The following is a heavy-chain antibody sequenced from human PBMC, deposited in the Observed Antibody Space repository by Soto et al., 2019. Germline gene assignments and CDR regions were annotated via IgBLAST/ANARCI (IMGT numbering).Heavy chain of an antibody. CDR1: GFTFSSYG. CDR3: AKDPSGRYFDWVSGYYFDY. Sequence: GGSLRLSCAASGFTFSSYGMHWVRQAPGKGLEWVAVISYDGSNKYYADSVKGRFTISRDNSKNTLYLQMNSLRAEDTAVYYCAKDPSGRYFDWVSGYYFDYWGQGTLVTVSS. CDR2: ISYDGSNK. V-gene: IGHV3-30*18. D-gene: IGHD3-9*01. J-gene: IGHJ4*02.